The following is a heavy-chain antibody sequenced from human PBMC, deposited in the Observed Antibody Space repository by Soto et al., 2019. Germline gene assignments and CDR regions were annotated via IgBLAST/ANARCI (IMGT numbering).Heavy chain of an antibody. D-gene: IGHD3-22*01. CDR3: ARSPRVIVSDKGTLDY. V-gene: IGHV1-18*04. CDR1: GYTFTTFG. J-gene: IGHJ4*02. Sequence: QVQLVQSGGEVKKPGASVKVSCKASGYTFTTFGITWVRQAPGQGLEWMGWISTSTGNTNYAQKLQGRFTLTTDTSTRPGYMERTSLTSDDTAVYSCARSPRVIVSDKGTLDYGGQGPLVTVSS. CDR2: ISTSTGNT.